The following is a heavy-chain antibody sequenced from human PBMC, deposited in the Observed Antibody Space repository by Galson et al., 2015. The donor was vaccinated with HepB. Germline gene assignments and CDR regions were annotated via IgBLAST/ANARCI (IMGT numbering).Heavy chain of an antibody. J-gene: IGHJ4*02. Sequence: SLRLSCAASGFTFSSYAMSWVRQAPGKGLEWVSAISGSGGSTYYADSVKGRFTISRDNSKNTLYLQMNSLRAEDTAVYYCAKDHGIAVAGYLGYWGQGTLVTVSS. CDR2: ISGSGGST. CDR3: AKDHGIAVAGYLGY. D-gene: IGHD6-19*01. V-gene: IGHV3-23*01. CDR1: GFTFSSYA.